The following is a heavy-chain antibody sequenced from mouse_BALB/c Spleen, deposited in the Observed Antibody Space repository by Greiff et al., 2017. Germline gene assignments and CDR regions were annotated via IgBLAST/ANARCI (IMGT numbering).Heavy chain of an antibody. CDR3: ARRGGYDTYYAMDY. V-gene: IGHV4-1*02. CDR1: GYDFSRYW. Sequence: EVKLMESGGGLVQPGGSLKLSCAASGYDFSRYWMSWVRQAPGKGLEWIGEINPDSSTINYTPSLKDKFIISRDNAKNTLYLQMSKVRSEDTALYYCARRGGYDTYYAMDYWGQGTSVTVSS. J-gene: IGHJ4*01. D-gene: IGHD2-2*01. CDR2: INPDSSTI.